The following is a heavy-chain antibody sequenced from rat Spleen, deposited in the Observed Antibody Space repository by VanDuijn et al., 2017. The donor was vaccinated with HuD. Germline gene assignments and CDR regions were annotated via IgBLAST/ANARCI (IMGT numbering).Heavy chain of an antibody. CDR2: INTDGGNT. V-gene: IGHV5-58*01. CDR1: GFTFSSYW. J-gene: IGHJ2*01. CDR3: ARRETYDYFDY. Sequence: EVQLVETGGGLVQPGKSLKLSCVASGFTFSSYWMYWVRQAPGKGLEWVSSINTDGGNTYYPDSVKGRFTISRDNAENTVYLQMDSLRSEDTATYYCARRETYDYFDYWGQGVMVTVSS. D-gene: IGHD2-1*01.